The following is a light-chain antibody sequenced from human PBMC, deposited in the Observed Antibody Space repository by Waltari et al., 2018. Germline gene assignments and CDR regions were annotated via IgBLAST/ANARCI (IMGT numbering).Light chain of an antibody. Sequence: EILLTQSLATLSLSPGDTATLSCRASQSISTNLAWYQQKPGQAPRLFIHGASTRATGIPARFSGSGSGTEFTLTISSLQSEDFAVYYCQQYNKWPLTFGGGTKVEIK. CDR2: GAS. V-gene: IGKV3-15*01. J-gene: IGKJ4*01. CDR3: QQYNKWPLT. CDR1: QSISTN.